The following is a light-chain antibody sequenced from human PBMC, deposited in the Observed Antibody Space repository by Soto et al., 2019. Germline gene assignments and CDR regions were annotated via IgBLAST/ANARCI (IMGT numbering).Light chain of an antibody. CDR2: EAN. CDR3: LSYAGTDTFV. Sequence: QSALTQPASVSGSPGQSITISCTGTSSDVGSYNLVSWYQQHPGKAPKLMIYEANKRPSGVSNRFSGSKSANTASLTISGLQTEDEADYYCLSYAGTDTFVFGTGTKLTVL. J-gene: IGLJ1*01. V-gene: IGLV2-23*01. CDR1: SSDVGSYNL.